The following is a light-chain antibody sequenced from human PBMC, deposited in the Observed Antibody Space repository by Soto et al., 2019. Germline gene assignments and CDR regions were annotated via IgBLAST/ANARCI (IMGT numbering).Light chain of an antibody. CDR3: QQYDRSPFT. CDR1: QSVSNRY. Sequence: EIVLTQSPGTLSLSPGERATFSCRASQSVSNRYFAWYQQKPGQAPRLLIYGASNRASGVPDRFSGSGSGTDFTLTISGLEPEDFAVFYCQQYDRSPFTFGQGTRLEIK. CDR2: GAS. V-gene: IGKV3-20*01. J-gene: IGKJ5*01.